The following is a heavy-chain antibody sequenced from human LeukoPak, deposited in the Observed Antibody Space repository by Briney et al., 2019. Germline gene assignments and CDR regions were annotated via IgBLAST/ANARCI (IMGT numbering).Heavy chain of an antibody. J-gene: IGHJ4*02. CDR2: FDPEDGET. CDR1: GYTLTELS. D-gene: IGHD3-10*01. V-gene: IGHV1-24*01. Sequence: ASVKVSCKVSGYTLTELSMHWVRQAPGKGLEWMGGFDPEDGETIYAQKFQGRVTVTEDTSTDTAYMELSSLRSEDTAVYYCATVGYDNYGSMRLDYWGQGTLVTVSS. CDR3: ATVGYDNYGSMRLDY.